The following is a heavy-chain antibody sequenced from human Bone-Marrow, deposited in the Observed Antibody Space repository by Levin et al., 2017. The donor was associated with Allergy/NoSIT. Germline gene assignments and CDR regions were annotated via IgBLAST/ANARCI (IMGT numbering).Heavy chain of an antibody. CDR2: IPYDGSNK. Sequence: GESLKISCAASGFTFSSYGMHWVRQAPGKGLEWVAVIPYDGSNKDYADSVKGRFTISRDNSKNTLYLQMTSLRAEDTGVYYCAKERGSGYGGDYFDYWGQGTLVTVSS. D-gene: IGHD5-12*01. CDR1: GFTFSSYG. J-gene: IGHJ4*02. V-gene: IGHV3-30*18. CDR3: AKERGSGYGGDYFDY.